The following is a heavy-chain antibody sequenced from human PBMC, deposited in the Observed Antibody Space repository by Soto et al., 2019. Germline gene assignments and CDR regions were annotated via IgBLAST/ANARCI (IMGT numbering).Heavy chain of an antibody. Sequence: SETLSLTCTVSGGSISSYYWSWIRQPPGKGLEWIGYIYYSGSTNYNPSLKSRVTISVDTSKNQFSLKLSSVTAADTAVYYCARVWGGAFDICGKGTMVTVSS. CDR2: IYYSGST. J-gene: IGHJ3*02. CDR3: ARVWGGAFDI. V-gene: IGHV4-59*01. CDR1: GGSISSYY. D-gene: IGHD3-10*01.